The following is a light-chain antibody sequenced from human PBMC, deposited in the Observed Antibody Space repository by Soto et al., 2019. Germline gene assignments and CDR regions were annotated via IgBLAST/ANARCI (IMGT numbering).Light chain of an antibody. CDR2: AAS. J-gene: IGKJ1*01. CDR1: QGISSY. Sequence: AIRMTQSPSSLSASTGDRVTITCRASQGISSYLAWYQQKPGKAPKLLIYAASTLQSRVPSRFSGSGSGTDFTLTISCLQSEDFATYYCQQYYSYSTFCQGTKVEIK. CDR3: QQYYSYST. V-gene: IGKV1-8*01.